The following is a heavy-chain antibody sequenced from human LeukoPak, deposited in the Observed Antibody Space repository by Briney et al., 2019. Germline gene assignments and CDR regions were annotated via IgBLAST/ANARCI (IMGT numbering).Heavy chain of an antibody. CDR3: ASGGDSQRMAGAFDI. D-gene: IGHD2-21*02. V-gene: IGHV4-31*03. CDR1: GGSISSGGYY. CDR2: IHYSGYT. J-gene: IGHJ3*02. Sequence: SETLSLTCTVSGGSISSGGYYWSWIRQHPGKGLEWIGYIHYSGYTYYNPSLKSRVTTSVDTSKNQLSLKLSSVTAADTAVYYCASGGDSQRMAGAFDIWGQGTMVTVSS.